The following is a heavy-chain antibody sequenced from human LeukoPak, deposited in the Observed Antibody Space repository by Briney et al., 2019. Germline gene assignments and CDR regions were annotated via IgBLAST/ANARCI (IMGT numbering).Heavy chain of an antibody. CDR3: ARGRGYCSGGSCYQIASYYFDY. Sequence: SVKVSCKASGGTFSSYAISWVRQAPGQGLEWMGGIIPIFGTANYAQKFQGRVTITAVESTSTAYMELSSLRSEDTAVYYCARGRGYCSGGSCYQIASYYFDYWGQGTLVTVSS. CDR2: IIPIFGTA. D-gene: IGHD2-15*01. CDR1: GGTFSSYA. V-gene: IGHV1-69*13. J-gene: IGHJ4*02.